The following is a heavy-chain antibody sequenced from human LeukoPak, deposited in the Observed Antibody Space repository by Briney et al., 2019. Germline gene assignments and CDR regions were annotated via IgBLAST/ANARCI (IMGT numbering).Heavy chain of an antibody. CDR1: GFTVSNNF. Sequence: TGGSLRLSCAASGFTVSNNFMNWVRQAPGKGLEGVSVIYTGGSTYYADSVKGRFTISRDNSKNTLYLQMNSLRAEDTAIYYCARETISGSDIDYWGQGTLVTVSS. CDR2: IYTGGST. J-gene: IGHJ4*02. D-gene: IGHD3-22*01. CDR3: ARETISGSDIDY. V-gene: IGHV3-53*01.